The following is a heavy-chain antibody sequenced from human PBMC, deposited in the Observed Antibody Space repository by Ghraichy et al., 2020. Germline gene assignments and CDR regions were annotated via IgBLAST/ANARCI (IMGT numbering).Heavy chain of an antibody. CDR1: GFTFSSYW. CDR3: ARQGYCSSTSCYGAFDP. Sequence: GGSLRLSCAASGFTFSSYWMSWVRQAPGKGLEWVANIKQDGSEKYYVDSVKGRFTISRDNAKNSLYLQMNSLRAEDTAVYYCARQGYCSSTSCYGAFDPWGQGTLVTVSS. CDR2: IKQDGSEK. J-gene: IGHJ5*02. V-gene: IGHV3-7*01. D-gene: IGHD2-2*01.